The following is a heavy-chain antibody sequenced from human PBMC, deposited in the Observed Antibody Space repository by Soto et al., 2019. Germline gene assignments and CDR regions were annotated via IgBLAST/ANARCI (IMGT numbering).Heavy chain of an antibody. CDR3: ARQGEGFYQRQIDF. CDR1: GFTFTSYW. CDR2: VFPGDSDT. V-gene: IGHV5-51*01. D-gene: IGHD3-10*01. J-gene: IGHJ4*02. Sequence: GESLKISCKGSGFTFTSYWIAWVRKMPGKGPEWMGVVFPGDSDTIYSPSFQGQVIISADKSTSTAYLQWSSLKASDTAIYYCARQGEGFYQRQIDFWGQGTLVKVSS.